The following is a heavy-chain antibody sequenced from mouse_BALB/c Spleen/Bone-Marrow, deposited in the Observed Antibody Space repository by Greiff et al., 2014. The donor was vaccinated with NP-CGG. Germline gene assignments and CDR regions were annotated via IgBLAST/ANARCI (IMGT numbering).Heavy chain of an antibody. CDR2: IWAGGGT. Sequence: QVQLKDSGPGLVAPSQSLSISCTVSGFSLNNYGVHWVRQPPGKGLEWLGVIWAGGGTNYNSTPMSRLSVIKDNSKSQVFLKMNSLQTDDTAMYYCVSELGGFAYWGQGTLVTVSA. CDR1: GFSLNNYG. CDR3: VSELGGFAY. J-gene: IGHJ3*01. V-gene: IGHV2-9*02.